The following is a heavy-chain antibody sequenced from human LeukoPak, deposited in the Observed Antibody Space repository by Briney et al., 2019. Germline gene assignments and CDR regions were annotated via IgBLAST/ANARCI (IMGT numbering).Heavy chain of an antibody. CDR1: GFTVNNNY. Sequence: PGGSLRLSCAASGFTVNNNYMSWVRQAPGKGLEWVSSISSSSSYIYYADSVKGRFTISRDNAKNSLYLQMNSLRAEDTAVYYCARDYDFWSGYRRSYYYYMDVWGKGTTVTVSS. J-gene: IGHJ6*03. D-gene: IGHD3-3*01. CDR3: ARDYDFWSGYRRSYYYYMDV. V-gene: IGHV3-21*01. CDR2: ISSSSSYI.